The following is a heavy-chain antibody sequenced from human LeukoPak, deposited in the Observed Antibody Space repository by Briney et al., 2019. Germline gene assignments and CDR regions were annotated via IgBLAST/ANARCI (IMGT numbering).Heavy chain of an antibody. CDR1: GFNFEDFG. V-gene: IGHV3-9*01. CDR3: AKGHTIFGVVPDILDI. Sequence: GGSLRLSCAASGFNFEDFGTYWVRQGPGKGLEWVAGITWNSGSAVYADSVEGRFTISRDNVKKSVYLQMSSLRLEDTALYYCAKGHTIFGVVPDILDIWGRGTNVIVSS. CDR2: ITWNSGSA. J-gene: IGHJ3*02. D-gene: IGHD3-3*01.